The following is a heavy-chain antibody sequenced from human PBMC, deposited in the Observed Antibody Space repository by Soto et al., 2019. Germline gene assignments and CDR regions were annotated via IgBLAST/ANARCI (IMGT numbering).Heavy chain of an antibody. D-gene: IGHD6-19*01. J-gene: IGHJ5*02. CDR3: AREDYSSGWYHWFDP. CDR2: ISSSRTTI. V-gene: IGHV3-48*03. Sequence: GGSLRLSCAASGSSFSSYEMNWVRQAPGKGLEWVSYISSSRTTIHYADSVKGRFTISRDNAKNSLYLQMNSLRAEDTAVYYCAREDYSSGWYHWFDPWG. CDR1: GSSFSSYE.